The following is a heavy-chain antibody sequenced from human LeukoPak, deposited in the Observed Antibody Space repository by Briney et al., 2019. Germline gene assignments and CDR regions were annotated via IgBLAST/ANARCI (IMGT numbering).Heavy chain of an antibody. CDR1: GSTFSSYG. D-gene: IGHD3-22*01. V-gene: IGHV3-30*18. CDR2: ISYDGSNK. CDR3: AKVRALQWLLPVYFDY. J-gene: IGHJ4*02. Sequence: GRSLRLSCAASGSTFSSYGMHWVRQAPGKGLEWVAVISYDGSNKYYADSVKGRFTISRDNSKNTLYLQMNSLRAEDTAVYYCAKVRALQWLLPVYFDYWGQGTLVTVSS.